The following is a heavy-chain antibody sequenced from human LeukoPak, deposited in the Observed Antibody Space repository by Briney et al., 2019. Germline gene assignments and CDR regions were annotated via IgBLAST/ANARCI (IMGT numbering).Heavy chain of an antibody. D-gene: IGHD3-10*01. CDR2: IYYSGST. V-gene: IGHV4-39*07. CDR3: ARGKNHYGSGSYYNAKPRPLNWFDL. CDR1: SGSLSSSSYY. J-gene: IGHJ5*02. Sequence: SETLSLTCTVSSGSLSSSSYYWGWIRQPPGKGLEWIGSIYYSGSTNYNPSLKSRVTISVDTSKNQFSLKLSSVTAADTAVYYCARGKNHYGSGSYYNAKPRPLNWFDLWGQGTLVTVSS.